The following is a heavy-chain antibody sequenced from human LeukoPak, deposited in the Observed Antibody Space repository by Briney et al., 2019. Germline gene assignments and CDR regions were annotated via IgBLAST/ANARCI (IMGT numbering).Heavy chain of an antibody. CDR1: GGSFSGYY. V-gene: IGHV4-34*01. CDR2: INHSGST. D-gene: IGHD2-21*01. CDR3: ARGSIFDY. J-gene: IGHJ4*02. Sequence: SETLSLTCAVYGGSFSGYYWSWIRQPPGKGLEWIGEINHSGSTNYDPSLKSRVTISVDTSKNQFSLKLSSVTAADTAVYYCARGSIFDYWGQGTLVTVSS.